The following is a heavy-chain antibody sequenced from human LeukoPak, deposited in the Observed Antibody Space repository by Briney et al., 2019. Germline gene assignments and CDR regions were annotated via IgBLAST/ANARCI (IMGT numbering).Heavy chain of an antibody. V-gene: IGHV1-2*02. D-gene: IGHD1-26*01. J-gene: IGHJ5*02. CDR2: IKPNSGGT. CDR3: AGAGDSGNLA. CDR1: GYTFTGYY. Sequence: ASVNVSCKASGYTFTGYYMHWVRHGPGQGLEWMGWIKPNSGGTNYAQDFHGRVTMTRDPSISTAYMELSRLRSDDTAVYYCAGAGDSGNLAWGQGTLVTVSS.